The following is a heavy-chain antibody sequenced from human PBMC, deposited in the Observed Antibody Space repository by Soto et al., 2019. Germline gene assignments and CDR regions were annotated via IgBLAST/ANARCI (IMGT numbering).Heavy chain of an antibody. CDR2: ISHSGST. D-gene: IGHD5-18*01. V-gene: IGHV4-31*03. CDR1: GGSISSAADY. Sequence: QVQLQESGPGLVKPSQTLSLSCTVSGGSISSAADYWSWIRQHPGKGLEWIGSISHSGSTYYTPSLKSRVIISADTSKNQFSLNLTSVTAADTAVYYCAREYTYGSNFFDCWGQGALVTVSS. J-gene: IGHJ4*02. CDR3: AREYTYGSNFFDC.